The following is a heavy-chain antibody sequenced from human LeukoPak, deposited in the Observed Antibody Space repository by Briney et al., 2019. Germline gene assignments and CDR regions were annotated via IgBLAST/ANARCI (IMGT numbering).Heavy chain of an antibody. CDR3: ARGGVPAANDYYYYMDV. D-gene: IGHD2-2*01. Sequence: SVKVSCKASGYTFSSYYVHWVRQAPGQGLEWMGIINPSGGSTSYAQNFQGRVTMTKDTSTSTVYMELSSLRSEDTAVYYCARGGVPAANDYYYYMDVWGKGTTVTVSS. CDR1: GYTFSSYY. CDR2: INPSGGST. V-gene: IGHV1-46*01. J-gene: IGHJ6*03.